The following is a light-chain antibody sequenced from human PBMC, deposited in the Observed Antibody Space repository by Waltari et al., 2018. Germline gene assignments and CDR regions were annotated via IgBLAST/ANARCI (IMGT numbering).Light chain of an antibody. CDR2: LGS. J-gene: IGKJ1*01. CDR3: MQGLQPPWT. CDR1: QSLLQSNGNDF. V-gene: IGKV2-28*01. Sequence: DIMVTQSPLSLPVTPGEPASLSCTSTQSLLQSNGNDFLDWYLQKPGQAPQLLMYLGSNRASGVPDRLSGSGSGTNFTLKISRVEAEDVGVYYCMQGLQPPWTFGQGTKVEI.